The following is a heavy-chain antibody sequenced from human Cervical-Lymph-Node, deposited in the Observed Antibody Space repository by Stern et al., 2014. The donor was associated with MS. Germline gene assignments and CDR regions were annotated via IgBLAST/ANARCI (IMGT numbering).Heavy chain of an antibody. CDR3: ARQRYFDY. J-gene: IGHJ4*02. Sequence: EVQLVQSGPEVKRPGESLKISCQASGYTFTSYWIGWVRQMPGKGLEWIAIVFPGGSDIRYSPSFQGQVTISADKSSSTDYLQWNNLKASDPAIYYCARQRYFDYWGQGTLVTVSS. CDR1: GYTFTSYW. CDR2: VFPGGSDI. V-gene: IGHV5-51*01.